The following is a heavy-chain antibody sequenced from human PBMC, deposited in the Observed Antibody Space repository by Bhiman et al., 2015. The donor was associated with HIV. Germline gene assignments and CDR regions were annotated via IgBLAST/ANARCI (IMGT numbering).Heavy chain of an antibody. J-gene: IGHJ1*01. CDR3: ARDYSNGYFQH. Sequence: QVQLVESGGGVVQPGRSLRLSCAASGFTFSSYGMHWVRQAPGKGLEWVAVISYDGSNKYYADSVKGRFTISRDNSKNTLYLQMNSLRAEDTAVYYCARDYSNGYFQHWGQGTLVTVSS. V-gene: IGHV3-30*03. CDR2: ISYDGSNK. CDR1: GFTFSSYG. D-gene: IGHD4-11*01.